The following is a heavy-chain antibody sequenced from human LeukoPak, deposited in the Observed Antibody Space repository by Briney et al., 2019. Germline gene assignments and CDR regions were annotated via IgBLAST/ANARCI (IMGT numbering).Heavy chain of an antibody. CDR3: SWSGEAD. Sequence: GGSLRLSCAASEFSPISHWMTWVRRAPGKGLEWVADIKEDGSERYYGDSVQGRFTISRDKAKNSVFLQMNGLRAEDTAVYYCSWSGEADWGQGTLVTVSS. D-gene: IGHD1-26*01. J-gene: IGHJ4*02. CDR1: EFSPISHW. CDR2: IKEDGSER. V-gene: IGHV3-7*01.